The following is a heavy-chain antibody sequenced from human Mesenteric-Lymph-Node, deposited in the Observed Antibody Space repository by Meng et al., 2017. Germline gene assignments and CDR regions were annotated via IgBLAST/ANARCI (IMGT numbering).Heavy chain of an antibody. CDR1: GGSIGSYD. Sequence: QVQLQPWGAGLLKPSETLSLTCSVSGGSIGSYDWSWIRQPAGKGLEWIGHVYAGGSTNYNPSLKNRVTMSVDTSKSQFSLHLISVTAADTAVYYCARTYSRDWGDFDLWGHDTLVTVSS. CDR3: ARTYSRDWGDFDL. CDR2: VYAGGST. D-gene: IGHD3-22*01. J-gene: IGHJ2*01. V-gene: IGHV4-59*10.